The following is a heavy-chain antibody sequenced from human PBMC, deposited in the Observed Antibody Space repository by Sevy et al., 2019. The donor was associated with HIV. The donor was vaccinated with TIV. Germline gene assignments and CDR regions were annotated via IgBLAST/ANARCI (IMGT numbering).Heavy chain of an antibody. J-gene: IGHJ3*02. D-gene: IGHD3-22*01. Sequence: GGSLRLSCAASGFTFDDYAMSWVRQAPGKGLEWVSAIKWKTDNVGYADSVKGRFTISRDNAKRSLYLQMNSLRPEDTALYHCARNTYYLDSTGFGAFDIWGQGIMVTVSS. CDR3: ARNTYYLDSTGFGAFDI. CDR1: GFTFDDYA. CDR2: IKWKTDNV. V-gene: IGHV3-20*01.